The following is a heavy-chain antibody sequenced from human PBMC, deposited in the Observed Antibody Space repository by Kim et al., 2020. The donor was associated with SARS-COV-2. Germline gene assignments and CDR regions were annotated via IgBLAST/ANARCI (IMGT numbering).Heavy chain of an antibody. CDR2: GTP. D-gene: IGHD1-26*01. CDR3: ARDQWELPQR. V-gene: IGHV1-69*01. Sequence: GTPKYAQSFQGRVTITADESIRTAYMGLRSLRSEDTAVYYCARDQWELPQRWGQGTRVTVSS. J-gene: IGHJ1*01.